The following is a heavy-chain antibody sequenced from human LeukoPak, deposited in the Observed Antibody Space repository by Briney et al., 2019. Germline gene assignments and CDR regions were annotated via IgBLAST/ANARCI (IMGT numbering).Heavy chain of an antibody. J-gene: IGHJ4*02. Sequence: SETLSLTCTVSGGSISSSSYYWGWIRQPPGKGLEWIGSIYYSGSTYYNPSLKNRVTISVDTSKNRFSLNLSSVTAADTAVYYCARLYYDSSGYYQICYFDYWGQGTLVTVSS. D-gene: IGHD3-22*01. V-gene: IGHV4-39*01. CDR3: ARLYYDSSGYYQICYFDY. CDR2: IYYSGST. CDR1: GGSISSSSYY.